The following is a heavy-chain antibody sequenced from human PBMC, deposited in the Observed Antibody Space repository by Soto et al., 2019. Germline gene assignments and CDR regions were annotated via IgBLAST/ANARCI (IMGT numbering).Heavy chain of an antibody. CDR1: GYTFTGYY. CDR3: AGGNYYDSSGSTSGYNWFDP. Sequence: GSSVKVSCKASGYTFTGYYMHWVRQAPGEGLEWIGWINPNSGGTNYAQKFQGRVTMTRDTSISTAYMELSRLRSDDTAVYYCAGGNYYDSSGSTSGYNWFDPWGQGTMVTVSS. CDR2: INPNSGGT. J-gene: IGHJ5*02. V-gene: IGHV1-2*02. D-gene: IGHD3-22*01.